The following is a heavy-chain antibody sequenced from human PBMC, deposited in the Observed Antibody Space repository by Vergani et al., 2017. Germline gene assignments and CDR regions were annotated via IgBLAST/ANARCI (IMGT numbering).Heavy chain of an antibody. Sequence: QVQLQESGPGLVKPSETLSLTCTVSGGSISSYYWSWIRQPPGKGLEWIGYIDYSGSTNYNPSLKSGVTISVDTSKNQFSLKLSSVTAAGTAVYDCARSLVPGRYCGGDCYSPFDYWGQGTLVTVSS. J-gene: IGHJ4*02. D-gene: IGHD2-21*02. V-gene: IGHV4-59*01. CDR1: GGSISSYY. CDR3: ARSLVPGRYCGGDCYSPFDY. CDR2: IDYSGST.